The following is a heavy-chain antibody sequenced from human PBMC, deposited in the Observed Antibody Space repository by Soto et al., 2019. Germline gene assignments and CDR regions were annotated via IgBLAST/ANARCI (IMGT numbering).Heavy chain of an antibody. J-gene: IGHJ4*02. D-gene: IGHD1-1*01. V-gene: IGHV1-46*01. CDR1: GYTFTSYY. Sequence: ASVKVSCKASGYTFTSYYMHWVRQAPGQGLEWMGIINPSGGSTTYAQKFQGRVTMTRDTSTSTVYMELSSLRSEDTAVYYCTAERGYHVVVYWGQGTLVTVSS. CDR3: TAERGYHVVVY. CDR2: INPSGGST.